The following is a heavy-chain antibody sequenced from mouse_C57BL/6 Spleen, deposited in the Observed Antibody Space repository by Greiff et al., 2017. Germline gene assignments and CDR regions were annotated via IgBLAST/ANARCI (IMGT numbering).Heavy chain of an antibody. Sequence: QVQLQQPGAELVKPGASVKLSCKASGYTFTSYWMHWVKQRPGQGLEWIGMLHPDSGSTNYNEKFKSKATLTVDKSSSTAYMQLRSLTSEDSAVYYCASAELLPSWFAYWGQSTLVTVAA. CDR2: LHPDSGST. CDR3: ASAELLPSWFAY. CDR1: GYTFTSYW. J-gene: IGHJ3*01. D-gene: IGHD2-12*01. V-gene: IGHV1-64*01.